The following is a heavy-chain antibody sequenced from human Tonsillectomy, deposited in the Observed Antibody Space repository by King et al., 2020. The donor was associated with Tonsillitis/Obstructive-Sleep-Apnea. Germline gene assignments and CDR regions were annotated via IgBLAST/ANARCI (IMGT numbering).Heavy chain of an antibody. CDR2: IKQDGSTK. Sequence: VQLVESGGGLVQPGGSLRLSCAASGFTFSTYWMMWVRQAPGRGLEWVANIKQDGSTKNYVDSVTGRFTISRDNAKRSLYLQMDSLRAEDTAVYYCARDANPRVSSVSFYALDIWGQGTMVTVSS. J-gene: IGHJ3*02. V-gene: IGHV3-7*03. CDR1: GFTFSTYW. D-gene: IGHD5/OR15-5a*01. CDR3: ARDANPRVSSVSFYALDI.